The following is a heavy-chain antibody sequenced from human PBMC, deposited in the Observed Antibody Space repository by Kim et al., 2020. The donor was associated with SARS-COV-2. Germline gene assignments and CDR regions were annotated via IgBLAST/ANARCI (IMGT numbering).Heavy chain of an antibody. CDR3: ARDLHSYYYDSSGYPKGAWAFDI. D-gene: IGHD3-22*01. Sequence: SVKVSCKASGGTFSSYAISWVRQAPGQGLEWMGGIIPIFGTANYAQKFQGRVTITADESTSTAYMELSSLRSEDTAVYYCARDLHSYYYDSSGYPKGAWAFDIWGQGTMVTVSS. J-gene: IGHJ3*02. CDR2: IIPIFGTA. V-gene: IGHV1-69*13. CDR1: GGTFSSYA.